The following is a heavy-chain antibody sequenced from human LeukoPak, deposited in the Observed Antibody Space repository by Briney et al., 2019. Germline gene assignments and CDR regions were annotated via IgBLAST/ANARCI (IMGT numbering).Heavy chain of an antibody. D-gene: IGHD4-11*01. V-gene: IGHV3-30*04. CDR3: ARRIMTTVTNYYYYMDV. J-gene: IGHJ6*03. CDR1: GFTFSSYA. Sequence: GRSLRLSCAASGFTFSSYAMHWVRQAPGKGLEWVAVISYDGSNKYYADSVKGRFTISRDNSKNTLYLQMNSLRAEDTAVCYCARRIMTTVTNYYYYMDVWGKGTTVTVSS. CDR2: ISYDGSNK.